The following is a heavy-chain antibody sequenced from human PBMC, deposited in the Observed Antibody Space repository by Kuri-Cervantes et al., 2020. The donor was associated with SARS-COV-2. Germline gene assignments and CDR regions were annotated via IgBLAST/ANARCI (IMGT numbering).Heavy chain of an antibody. V-gene: IGHV4-34*01. J-gene: IGHJ2*01. CDR3: ARHKNWNYPPDWYFDL. CDR1: GGSFSGYY. CDR2: INHSGST. Sequence: SQTLSLTCAVYGGSFSGYYWSWIRQPPGKGLEWIGEINHSGSTNYNPSLKSRVTISVDTSKNQFSLKLSSVTAADTAVYYCARHKNWNYPPDWYFDLWGRGTLVTVSS. D-gene: IGHD1-7*01.